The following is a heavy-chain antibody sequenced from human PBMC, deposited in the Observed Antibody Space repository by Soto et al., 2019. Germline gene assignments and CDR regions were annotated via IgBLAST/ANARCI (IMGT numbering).Heavy chain of an antibody. V-gene: IGHV3-66*01. CDR1: GFTVSSNY. Sequence: GGSLRLSCAASGFTVSSNYMSWVRQAPGKGLEWVSVIYSGGSTYYADSVKGRFTISRDNSKNTLYLQMNSLRAEDTAVYYCARRRVGTTVTTGGLGYYYYYYMDVWGKGTTVTVSS. J-gene: IGHJ6*03. CDR2: IYSGGST. CDR3: ARRRVGTTVTTGGLGYYYYYYMDV. D-gene: IGHD4-17*01.